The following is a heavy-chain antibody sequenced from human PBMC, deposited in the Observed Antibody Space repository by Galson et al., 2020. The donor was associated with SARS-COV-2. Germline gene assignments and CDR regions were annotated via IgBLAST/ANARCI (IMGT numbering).Heavy chain of an antibody. CDR3: ARGLLVEENIRPYAFDV. CDR2: ISNTASII. Sequence: GESLKISCAASGFSFSDFYMSWIRQAPGKGLEWVSIISNTASIIQYADSVEGRFTISRDNAKNSLYLQMNTLRAEDTAVYYCARGLLVEENIRPYAFDVWGQGTMVTVSS. CDR1: GFSFSDFY. J-gene: IGHJ3*01. D-gene: IGHD6-13*01. V-gene: IGHV3-11*01.